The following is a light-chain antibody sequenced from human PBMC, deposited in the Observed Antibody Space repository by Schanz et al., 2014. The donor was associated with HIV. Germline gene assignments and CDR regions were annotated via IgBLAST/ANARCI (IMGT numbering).Light chain of an antibody. Sequence: EIVLTQSPGTLSLSPGERATLSCRASQSSSTYLAWYQHKPGQAPRLLIYGASTRATGIPDRFRGSGSGTDFTLTISRLEPEDFAVYYCQQYDSSPPTFGPGTKVDIK. V-gene: IGKV3-20*01. J-gene: IGKJ3*01. CDR3: QQYDSSPPT. CDR1: QSSSTY. CDR2: GAS.